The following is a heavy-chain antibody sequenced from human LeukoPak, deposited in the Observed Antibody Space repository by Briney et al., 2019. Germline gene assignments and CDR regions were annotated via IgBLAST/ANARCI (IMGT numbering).Heavy chain of an antibody. V-gene: IGHV5-51*01. CDR2: IYPGDSIT. J-gene: IGHJ3*02. CDR3: ARRAGNSGYYSDAFDI. CDR1: GYSFANYW. Sequence: GESLKISCKGSGYSFANYWIGWVRQMPGKGLEWMGIIYPGDSITRYSPSFQGQVTISADKSISTAYLQWSSLKASDTAMYYCARRAGNSGYYSDAFDIWGQGTTVTVSS. D-gene: IGHD3-22*01.